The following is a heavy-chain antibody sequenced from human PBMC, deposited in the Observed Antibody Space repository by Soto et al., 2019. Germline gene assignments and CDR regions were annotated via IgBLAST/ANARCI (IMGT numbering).Heavy chain of an antibody. CDR2: ISSSSSTI. Sequence: PGGSLRLSCAASGFTFSSYSMNWVRQAPGKGLEWVSYISSSSSTIYYADSVKGRFTISRDNAKNSLYLQMNSLRDEDTAVYYCARVPLRNPLVYFDYWGQGTLVTVSS. J-gene: IGHJ4*02. CDR1: GFTFSSYS. D-gene: IGHD3-3*01. V-gene: IGHV3-48*02. CDR3: ARVPLRNPLVYFDY.